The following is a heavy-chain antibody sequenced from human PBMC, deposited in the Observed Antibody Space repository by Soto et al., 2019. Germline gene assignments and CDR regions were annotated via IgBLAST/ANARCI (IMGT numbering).Heavy chain of an antibody. CDR3: ARTMATIRGAFDY. CDR2: IWYDGSNK. J-gene: IGHJ4*02. V-gene: IGHV3-33*01. Sequence: SLRLSCAASGFTFSSYGMHWVRQAPGKGLEWVAVIWYDGSNKYYADSVKGRFTISRDNSKNTLYLQMNSLRAEDTAVYYCARTMATIRGAFDYWGQGTLVTVSS. D-gene: IGHD5-12*01. CDR1: GFTFSSYG.